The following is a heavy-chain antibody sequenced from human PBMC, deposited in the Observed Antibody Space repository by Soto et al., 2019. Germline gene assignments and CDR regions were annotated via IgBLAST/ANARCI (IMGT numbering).Heavy chain of an antibody. CDR3: VRWVSAQFHY. V-gene: IGHV3-23*01. Sequence: PGGYLSLYPPSAGCPFYGYCMSLVRPAPGKGLEWVSTIDYDGVNKHYADSVKGRFTVSRDNSKDTVDLQMNSLRAEGTAVYYCVRWVSAQFHYLGQGNLVTGS. D-gene: IGHD2-8*01. CDR1: GCPFYGYC. J-gene: IGHJ4*02. CDR2: IDYDGVNK.